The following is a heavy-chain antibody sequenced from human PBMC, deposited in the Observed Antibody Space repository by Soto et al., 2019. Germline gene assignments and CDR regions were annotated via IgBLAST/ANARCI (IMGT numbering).Heavy chain of an antibody. Sequence: QVQPVESGGGVVQPGRSLRLSCAASGFTFSSYAVHWVRQAPGKGLEWVAVISFDGINKHYADSVKGRFTISRDNSKNTLYLQMNSLRVEDTSLYYCARDDDYDDYDYYGMDFWGQGTAVIVSS. J-gene: IGHJ6*02. CDR2: ISFDGINK. CDR1: GFTFSSYA. D-gene: IGHD4-17*01. CDR3: ARDDDYDDYDYYGMDF. V-gene: IGHV3-30-3*01.